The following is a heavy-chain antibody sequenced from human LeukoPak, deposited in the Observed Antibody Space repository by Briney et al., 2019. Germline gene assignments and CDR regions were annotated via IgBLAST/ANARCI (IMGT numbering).Heavy chain of an antibody. CDR1: GYIFTDYY. J-gene: IGHJ4*02. CDR3: AREDGDGYDY. CDR2: INPNSGDT. D-gene: IGHD5-18*01. Sequence: ASVKVSCKASGYIFTDYYMHWVRQAPGQGLEWMGRINPNSGDTNYAQKFQGRVTMTRDTSVSTAYMDLSRLRSDDTAAYYCAREDGDGYDYWGQGTLVTVSS. V-gene: IGHV1-2*06.